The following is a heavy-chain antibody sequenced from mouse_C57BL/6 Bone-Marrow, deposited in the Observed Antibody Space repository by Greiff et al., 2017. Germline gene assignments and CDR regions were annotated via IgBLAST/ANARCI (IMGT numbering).Heavy chain of an antibody. CDR3: ASPGARAY. CDR2: IWSGGST. J-gene: IGHJ3*01. Sequence: VKLMESGPGLVQPSQSLSITCTVSGFSLTSYGVHWVRQSPGKGLEWLGVIWSGGSTDYNAAFISRLSISKDNSKSQVFFKMNSLQADDTAIYYCASPGARAYWGQGTLVTVSA. D-gene: IGHD3-1*01. V-gene: IGHV2-2*01. CDR1: GFSLTSYG.